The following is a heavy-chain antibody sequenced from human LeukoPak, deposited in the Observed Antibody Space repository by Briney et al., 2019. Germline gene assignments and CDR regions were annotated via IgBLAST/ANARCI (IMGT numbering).Heavy chain of an antibody. V-gene: IGHV4-34*01. Sequence: SETLSLTCAVYGGSFSGYYWSWLRQPPGKGLEWIGEINHSGSTNYNPSLKSRVTISVDTSKNQFSLKLSSVTAADTAVYYCARGERGYSYGSRYYFDYWGQGTLVTVSS. CDR1: GGSFSGYY. D-gene: IGHD5-18*01. CDR2: INHSGST. CDR3: ARGERGYSYGSRYYFDY. J-gene: IGHJ4*02.